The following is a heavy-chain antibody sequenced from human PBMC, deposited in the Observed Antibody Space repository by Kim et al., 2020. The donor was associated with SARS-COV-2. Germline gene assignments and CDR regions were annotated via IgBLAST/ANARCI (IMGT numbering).Heavy chain of an antibody. CDR3: TTGTMIRASDY. CDR2: IRSKADGATT. D-gene: IGHD3-10*01. J-gene: IGHJ4*02. Sequence: GGSLRLSCAVSGFTFSDAWMSWVRQAPGKGLEWVGRIRSKADGATTDYAAPVKGRFIVSRDDSKNTLYLEMKSLKIGDTAVYYCTTGTMIRASDYWGRGTLVTVSS. V-gene: IGHV3-15*01. CDR1: GFTFSDAW.